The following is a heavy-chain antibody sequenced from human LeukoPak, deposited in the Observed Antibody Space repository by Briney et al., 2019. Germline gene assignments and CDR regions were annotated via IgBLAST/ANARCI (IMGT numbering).Heavy chain of an antibody. V-gene: IGHV3-20*04. Sequence: GGSLRLSCAASGFTFDDYGMSWVRQAPGKGLEWVSGINCNGGSTGYADSVKGRFTISRDNAKNSLYLQMNSLRAEDTALYYCARAGSYYYYMDVWGKGPTVTVPS. J-gene: IGHJ6*03. CDR1: GFTFDDYG. CDR2: INCNGGST. CDR3: ARAGSYYYYMDV. D-gene: IGHD3-10*01.